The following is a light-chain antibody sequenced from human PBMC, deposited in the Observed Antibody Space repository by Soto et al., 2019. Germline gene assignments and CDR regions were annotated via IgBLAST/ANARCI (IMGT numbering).Light chain of an antibody. CDR1: MRDVGAYNL. CDR3: SSYTSSSTLVV. J-gene: IGLJ2*01. Sequence: QSALTQPASVSGSAGQSITISCSGTMRDVGAYNLVSWYQQHPGTAPKLMIYEVSNRPSGVSNRFSGSKSGNTASLTISGLQAEDEADYYCSSYTSSSTLVVFGGGTKVTVL. CDR2: EVS. V-gene: IGLV2-14*01.